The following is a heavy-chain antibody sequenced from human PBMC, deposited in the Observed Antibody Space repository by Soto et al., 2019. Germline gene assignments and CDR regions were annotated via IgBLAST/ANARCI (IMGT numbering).Heavy chain of an antibody. CDR1: GFSISSGGYY. CDR2: IYYSGST. V-gene: IGHV4-31*03. J-gene: IGHJ5*02. Sequence: SETLSLTCTVSGFSISSGGYYWSWIRQHPGKGLEWIGYIYYSGSTYYNPSLKSRVTISVDTSKNQFSLKLSSVTAADTAVYYCARAGPTPYYDILTGYQSNWFDPWGQGTLVTVSS. CDR3: ARAGPTPYYDILTGYQSNWFDP. D-gene: IGHD3-9*01.